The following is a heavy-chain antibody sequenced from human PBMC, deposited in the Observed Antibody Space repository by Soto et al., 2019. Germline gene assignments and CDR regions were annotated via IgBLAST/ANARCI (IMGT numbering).Heavy chain of an antibody. CDR3: AKAIYGGNSDFGY. Sequence: EVHLVESGGGLVQPGGSLRLSCAASGFTFSSYWMTWVRQAPGKGLEWVANIKQDGGAKYYVDSVKGRFTISRDNAKNSLYLQMNGLRAAAPAVYYCAKAIYGGNSDFGYWGQGTLVTVSS. J-gene: IGHJ4*02. D-gene: IGHD4-17*01. V-gene: IGHV3-7*05. CDR1: GFTFSSYW. CDR2: IKQDGGAK.